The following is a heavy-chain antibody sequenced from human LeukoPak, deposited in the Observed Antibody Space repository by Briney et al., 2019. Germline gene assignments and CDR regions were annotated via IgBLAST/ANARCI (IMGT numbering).Heavy chain of an antibody. CDR1: GGSISSSNW. V-gene: IGHV4-4*02. CDR3: ATAPGIAAAGTYYYYGMDV. D-gene: IGHD6-13*01. CDR2: IYHSGST. J-gene: IGHJ6*02. Sequence: PSETLSLTCAVSGGSISSSNWWSWVRQPPGKGQEWIGEIYHSGSTNYNPSLKSRVTISVDKSKNQFSLKLSSVTAADTAVYYCATAPGIAAAGTYYYYGMDVWGQGTTVTVSS.